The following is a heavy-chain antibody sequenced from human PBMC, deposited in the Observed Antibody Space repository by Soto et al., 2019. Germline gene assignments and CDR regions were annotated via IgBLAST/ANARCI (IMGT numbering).Heavy chain of an antibody. CDR1: GESIRSDTDY. D-gene: IGHD3-10*01. J-gene: IGHJ5*02. V-gene: IGHV4-39*01. CDR2: IYYSGST. Sequence: QLQLQESGPGLVKPSETLSLTCTVSGESIRSDTDYWAWIRQPPGKGPEWIGSIYYSGSTYYNPALKSRITISVDTSKNQFSLKLNSVTAADTAVYYCARRLEEFGNYWFDPWGQGTVVTVSS. CDR3: ARRLEEFGNYWFDP.